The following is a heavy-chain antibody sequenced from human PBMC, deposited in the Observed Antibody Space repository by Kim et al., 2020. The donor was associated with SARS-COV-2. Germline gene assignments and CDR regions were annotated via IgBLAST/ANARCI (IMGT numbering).Heavy chain of an antibody. Sequence: SETLSLTCAVYGGSFSGYYWSWIRQPPGKGLEWIGEINHSGSTNYNPSLKSRVTISVDTSKNQFSLKLSSVTAADTAVYYCASGRWDVVVPASMDVWGQGTTVTVSS. D-gene: IGHD2-2*01. CDR3: ASGRWDVVVPASMDV. CDR2: INHSGST. CDR1: GGSFSGYY. J-gene: IGHJ6*02. V-gene: IGHV4-34*01.